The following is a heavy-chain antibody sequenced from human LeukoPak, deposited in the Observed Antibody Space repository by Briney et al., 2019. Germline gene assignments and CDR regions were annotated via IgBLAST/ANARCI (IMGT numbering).Heavy chain of an antibody. CDR3: ARDTHYYGSGSYCDY. J-gene: IGHJ4*02. CDR2: IIPILGTA. CDR1: GGTFSSYT. Sequence: SVKVSCKASGGTFSSYTISWVRQAPGQGLEWMGRIIPILGTANYAQKFQGRVTITTDESTSTAYMELSSLRSEDTAVYYCARDTHYYGSGSYCDYWGQGTLVTVSS. V-gene: IGHV1-69*16. D-gene: IGHD3-10*01.